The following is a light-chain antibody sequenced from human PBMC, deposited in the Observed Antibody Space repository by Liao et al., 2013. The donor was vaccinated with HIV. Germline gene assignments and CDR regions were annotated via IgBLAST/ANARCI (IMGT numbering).Light chain of an antibody. V-gene: IGLV3-1*01. J-gene: IGLJ2*01. CDR1: KLGDKY. CDR3: QAWDSSNMI. CDR2: QDN. Sequence: SYELTQPPSVSVSPGQTAIITCSGHKLGDKYTCWYQQRPGQSPVLVIYQDNKRPFGIPERFSGSNSGNTATLTISGTQTLDEADYYCQAWDSSNMIFGGGTKLTVL.